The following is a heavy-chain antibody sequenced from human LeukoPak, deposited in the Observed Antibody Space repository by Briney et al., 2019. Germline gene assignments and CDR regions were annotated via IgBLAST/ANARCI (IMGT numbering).Heavy chain of an antibody. V-gene: IGHV3-23*01. Sequence: GGSLRLSCAASGFTFSSYAMGWVRQPPGKGLEWVSAISGGGGSTYYADSVKGRFTISRDNSKNTLYLQMNSLRAEDTAVYYCAKESSLIQLWYWGYFDYWGQGTLVTVSS. CDR2: ISGGGGST. CDR1: GFTFSSYA. J-gene: IGHJ4*02. D-gene: IGHD5-18*01. CDR3: AKESSLIQLWYWGYFDY.